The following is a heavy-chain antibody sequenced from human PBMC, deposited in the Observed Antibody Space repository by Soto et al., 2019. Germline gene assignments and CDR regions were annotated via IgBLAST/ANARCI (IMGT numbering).Heavy chain of an antibody. J-gene: IGHJ4*02. Sequence: ASVKVSCKASGGTFSSYAISWVRQAPGQGLEWMGGIIPIFGTANYAQKFQGRVTITADESTSTAYMELSSLRSEDTAVYYCARASVTMVRGVIILSWFDYWGQGTLVTVSS. CDR3: ARASVTMVRGVIILSWFDY. CDR1: GGTFSSYA. CDR2: IIPIFGTA. V-gene: IGHV1-69*13. D-gene: IGHD3-10*01.